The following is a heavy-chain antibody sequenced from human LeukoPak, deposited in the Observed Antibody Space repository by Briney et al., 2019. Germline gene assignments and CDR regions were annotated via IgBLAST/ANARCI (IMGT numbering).Heavy chain of an antibody. CDR3: ARERLSYYYMDA. Sequence: SETLSLTCTVSGGSIGSSTYYWVWIRQPPGKGLEWIGSIYYNGDTYYSPSLQSRVSISVATSKNQFSLKLSSVTAADTAVYYCARERLSYYYMDAWGKGTKVTVSS. J-gene: IGHJ6*03. CDR1: GGSIGSSTYY. D-gene: IGHD1-1*01. V-gene: IGHV4-39*07. CDR2: IYYNGDT.